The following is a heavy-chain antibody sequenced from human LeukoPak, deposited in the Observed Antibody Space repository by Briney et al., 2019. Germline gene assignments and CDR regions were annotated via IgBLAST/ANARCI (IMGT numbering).Heavy chain of an antibody. V-gene: IGHV3-64*01. CDR2: ISSIVGST. CDR3: ARSSIVVVSFLDY. D-gene: IGHD2-2*01. J-gene: IGHJ4*02. CDR1: GFPFSSYA. Sequence: GGSLRLSCAASGFPFSSYAMHWGRQAPGKGLEYVSAISSIVGSTSYATSVKGRFTISRHTSTNTLYLQMGSLGAEDMAVYYCARSSIVVVSFLDYGGQGTLVTVSS.